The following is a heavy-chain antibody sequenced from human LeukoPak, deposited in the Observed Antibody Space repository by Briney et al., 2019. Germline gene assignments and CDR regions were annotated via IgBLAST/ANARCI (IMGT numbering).Heavy chain of an antibody. CDR3: ARERGDYYDSSGYYPDY. D-gene: IGHD3-22*01. J-gene: IGHJ4*02. CDR2: IYYSGST. Sequence: SETLSLTCTVSGGSISSGDYYWSWIRQPPGKGLEWIGYIYYSGSTYYNPSLKSRVTISVDTSKSQFSLKLSSVTAADTAVYYCARERGDYYDSSGYYPDYWGQGTLVTVSS. V-gene: IGHV4-30-4*01. CDR1: GGSISSGDYY.